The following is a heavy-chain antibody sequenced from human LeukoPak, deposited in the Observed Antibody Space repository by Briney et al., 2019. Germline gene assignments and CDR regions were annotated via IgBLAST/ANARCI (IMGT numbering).Heavy chain of an antibody. V-gene: IGHV4-39*07. Sequence: PSETLSLTCTVSGGSISSSSYYWGWIRQPPGKGLEWIGGIYYSGSTYYNPSLKSRVTISVDTSENQFSLKLSSVTAADTAVYYCARQDIVVDYYYMDVWGKGTTVTVSS. CDR2: IYYSGST. J-gene: IGHJ6*03. CDR1: GGSISSSSYY. D-gene: IGHD2-2*01. CDR3: ARQDIVVDYYYMDV.